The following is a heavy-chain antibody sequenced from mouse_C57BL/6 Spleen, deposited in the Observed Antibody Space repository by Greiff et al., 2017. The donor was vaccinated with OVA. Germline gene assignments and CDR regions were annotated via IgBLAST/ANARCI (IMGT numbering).Heavy chain of an antibody. CDR3: ARSDDGIFAY. J-gene: IGHJ3*01. CDR2: IDPSDSYT. V-gene: IGHV1-50*01. CDR1: GYTFTTYW. Sequence: QVQLQQPGAELVKPGASVKLSCKASGYTFTTYWMQWVKQRPGQGLEWIGEIDPSDSYTNYNQKFKGKATLTVDTSSSTAYMQLSSLTSEDSAVYYCARSDDGIFAYWGQGTLVTVSA. D-gene: IGHD2-3*01.